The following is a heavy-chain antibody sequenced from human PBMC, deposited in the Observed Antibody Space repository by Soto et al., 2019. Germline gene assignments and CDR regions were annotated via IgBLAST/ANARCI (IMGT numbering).Heavy chain of an antibody. V-gene: IGHV2-5*01. Sequence: SGPTLVNPTQTLTLTCTFSGFSLSTSGVGVGWIRQPPGKALEWLALIYWNDDKRYSPSLKSRLTITKDTSKNQVVLTMTNMDPVDTATYYCXRMYSSGWYRGLDWFDPWGLGTLVTVSS. CDR3: XRMYSSGWYRGLDWFDP. CDR1: GFSLSTSGVG. J-gene: IGHJ5*02. D-gene: IGHD6-19*01. CDR2: IYWNDDK.